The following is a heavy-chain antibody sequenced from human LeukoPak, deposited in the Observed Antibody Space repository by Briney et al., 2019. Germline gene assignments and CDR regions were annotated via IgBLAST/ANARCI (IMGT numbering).Heavy chain of an antibody. D-gene: IGHD3-16*01. CDR2: ISGRGGST. CDR1: GFTFSSNA. V-gene: IGHV3-23*01. CDR3: AKGGVTWVWDY. J-gene: IGHJ4*02. Sequence: GGSLRLSCAASGFTFSSNAMSWVPQAPGKGREWLAAISGRGGSTYYADSVKGRFTMSSDNSNTTLYMQMNSLSAEDTAVYYCAKGGVTWVWDYWGQGTLVTVSS.